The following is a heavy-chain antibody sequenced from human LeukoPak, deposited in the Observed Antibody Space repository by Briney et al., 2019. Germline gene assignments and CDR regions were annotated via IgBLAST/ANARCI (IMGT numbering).Heavy chain of an antibody. CDR1: GGSVSSYY. V-gene: IGHV4-59*02. Sequence: SETLSLTCNVSGGSVSSYYWSWIRQPPGKGLEWIGYIYYSGSTNYNPSLKSRVTISVDTSKNQFSLKLSSVTAADTAVYYCARQGAVAGIFDYWGQGTLVTVSS. CDR3: ARQGAVAGIFDY. D-gene: IGHD6-19*01. J-gene: IGHJ4*02. CDR2: IYYSGST.